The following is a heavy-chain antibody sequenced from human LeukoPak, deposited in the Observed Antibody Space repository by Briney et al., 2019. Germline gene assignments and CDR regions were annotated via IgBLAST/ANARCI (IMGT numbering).Heavy chain of an antibody. D-gene: IGHD6-13*01. CDR2: ISPYSGNT. CDR1: GYTFHNYG. J-gene: IGHJ4*02. V-gene: IGHV1-18*01. Sequence: GASVKVSCKASGYTFHNYGISWVRQAPGQGLEWMGWISPYSGNTDYTERLQGRVTMTTDTSTTTAFMELRSLRSDDTAVYYCARTSGVSAAGPPYYFDYWGQGTLVTVSS. CDR3: ARTSGVSAAGPPYYFDY.